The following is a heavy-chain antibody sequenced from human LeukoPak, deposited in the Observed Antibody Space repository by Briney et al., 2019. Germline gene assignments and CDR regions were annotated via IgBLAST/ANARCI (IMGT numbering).Heavy chain of an antibody. V-gene: IGHV3-21*01. CDR3: ARDDYGGNWFDP. CDR2: ISSSSSYI. CDR1: GFTFSSYG. J-gene: IGHJ5*02. D-gene: IGHD4-23*01. Sequence: GGSLRLSCAASGFTFSSYGMHWVRQAPGKGLEWVSSISSSSSYIYYADSVKGRFTISRDNAKNSLYLQMNSLRAEDTAVYYCARDDYGGNWFDPWGQGTLVTVSS.